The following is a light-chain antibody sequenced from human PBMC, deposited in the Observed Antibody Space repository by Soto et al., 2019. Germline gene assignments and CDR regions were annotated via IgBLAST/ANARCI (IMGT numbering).Light chain of an antibody. J-gene: IGKJ2*01. CDR3: QQSYSIPHT. CDR1: RDIGNY. CDR2: IAS. Sequence: DIQMTQSPSSLSASVGDRLTITCRASRDIGNYLNWYQQTPGKAPKLLIYIASSLQSGVPSRFSGSGSATDFTFTISSLQPEDFATYYCQQSYSIPHTFGQGTRVEIK. V-gene: IGKV1-39*01.